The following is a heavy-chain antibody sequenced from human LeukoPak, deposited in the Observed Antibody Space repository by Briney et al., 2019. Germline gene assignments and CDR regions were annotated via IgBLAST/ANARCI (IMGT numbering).Heavy chain of an antibody. D-gene: IGHD2-8*01. CDR3: GRVSQWAFDY. J-gene: IGHJ4*02. Sequence: GGSLRLSCAASGFTFSNYWMSWVRQAPGKGLEWVANVKEVGSEKYYVDSVKGRFTISRDNAKNSLYLLVNSLRAEDTAVYYCGRVSQWAFDYWGQGTLVTVSS. CDR2: VKEVGSEK. V-gene: IGHV3-7*01. CDR1: GFTFSNYW.